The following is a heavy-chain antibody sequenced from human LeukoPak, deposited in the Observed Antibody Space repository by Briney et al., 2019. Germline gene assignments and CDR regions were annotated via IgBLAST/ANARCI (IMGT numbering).Heavy chain of an antibody. Sequence: PSETLSLTCTVSGGSISSYYWSWIRQPAGKGLEWIGRIYTSGSTNYNPSLKSQVTMSVDTSKNQFSLKLSSVTAADTAVYYCARGDNWNSFDYWSQGTLVTVSS. CDR2: IYTSGST. CDR3: ARGDNWNSFDY. V-gene: IGHV4-4*07. J-gene: IGHJ4*02. CDR1: GGSISSYY. D-gene: IGHD1-20*01.